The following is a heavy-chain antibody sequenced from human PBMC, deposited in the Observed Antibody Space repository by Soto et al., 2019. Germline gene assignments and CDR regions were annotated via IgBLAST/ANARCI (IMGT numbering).Heavy chain of an antibody. CDR3: ARDREYYYDSSGNYYYHYGMDV. CDR2: ISGYNGNT. Sequence: QVQLVESGAEVKKPGASVKVSCKAFGYTFTNYGISWVRQAPGQGLEWMGWISGYNGNTKYAQKFQGRVTMTTDTPTNTAYMDLRSLRSDDTAVYYCARDREYYYDSSGNYYYHYGMDVWGQGTTVTVS. CDR1: GYTFTNYG. J-gene: IGHJ6*02. D-gene: IGHD3-22*01. V-gene: IGHV1-18*04.